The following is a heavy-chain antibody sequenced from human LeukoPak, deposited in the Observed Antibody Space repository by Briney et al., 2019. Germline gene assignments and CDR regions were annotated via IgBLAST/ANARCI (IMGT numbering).Heavy chain of an antibody. Sequence: GGSLRLSCAASGFTFSSYAMSWVRQAPGKGLEWVSAISGSCISTYYADSVKGLFTISRDSSKNTLYLKMNSLRAEDTVVYYCAKDTLGGDSGTHYSDYWGQGSLVTVSS. CDR3: AKDTLGGDSGTHYSDY. J-gene: IGHJ4*02. V-gene: IGHV3-23*01. CDR2: ISGSCIST. CDR1: GFTFSSYA. D-gene: IGHD1-26*01.